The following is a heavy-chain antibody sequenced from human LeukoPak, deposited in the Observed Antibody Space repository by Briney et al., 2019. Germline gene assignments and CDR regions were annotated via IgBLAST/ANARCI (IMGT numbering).Heavy chain of an antibody. CDR3: ARVGRVGRGPYCSSASCPRHWFDP. CDR1: GYTFTSSG. V-gene: IGHV1-18*01. CDR2: ISAYNGNT. Sequence: ASVKVSCKASGYTFTSSGISWVRQAPGQGLEWMGWISAYNGNTNYAQKLQGRVTMTTDTSTSTAYMELRSLRSDDTAVYCCARVGRVGRGPYCSSASCPRHWFDPWGQGTLVTVSS. D-gene: IGHD2-15*01. J-gene: IGHJ5*02.